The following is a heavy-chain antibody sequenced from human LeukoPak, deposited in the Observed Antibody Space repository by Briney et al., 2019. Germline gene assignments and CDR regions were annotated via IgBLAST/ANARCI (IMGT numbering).Heavy chain of an antibody. CDR1: GYSFSTNM. J-gene: IGHJ4*02. CDR2: ILPGGSES. CDR3: MSAHGY. V-gene: IGHV3-7*03. Sequence: PGGSLRLSCVVSGYSFSTNMMTWVRQAPGKGLEWVATILPGGSESYRVDSVKGRFTVSRDNAKNSLYLQMISLRVEDTVVYYCMSAHGYWGQGTLVTVSS.